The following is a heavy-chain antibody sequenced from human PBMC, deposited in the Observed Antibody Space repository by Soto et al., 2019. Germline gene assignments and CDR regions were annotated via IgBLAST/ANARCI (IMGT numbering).Heavy chain of an antibody. CDR1: GGSISSGGYY. CDR2: IYYSGST. Sequence: SETLSLTCTVSGGSISSGGYYWNWIRQHTGKGLEWIGYIYYSGSTYYNPSLKSRLTISVDTSKTQFSLKLSSVTAADTAVYYCARTYGSGSWGYFDYWGQGTLVTVSS. D-gene: IGHD3-10*01. CDR3: ARTYGSGSWGYFDY. J-gene: IGHJ4*02. V-gene: IGHV4-31*03.